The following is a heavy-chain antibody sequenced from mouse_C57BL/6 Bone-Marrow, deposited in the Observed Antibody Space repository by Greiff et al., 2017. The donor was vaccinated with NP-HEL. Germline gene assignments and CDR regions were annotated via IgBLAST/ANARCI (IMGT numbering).Heavy chain of an antibody. CDR2: ISYSGST. CDR3: ARGVEDYYAMDY. J-gene: IGHJ4*01. D-gene: IGHD1-1*01. Sequence: VQLKESGPGMVKPSQSLSLTCTVTGYSITSGYDWHWIRHFPGNKLEWMGYISYSGSTNYNPSLKSRISITHDTSKNHFFLKLNSVTTEDTATYYCARGVEDYYAMDYWGQGTSVTVSS. V-gene: IGHV3-1*01. CDR1: GYSITSGYD.